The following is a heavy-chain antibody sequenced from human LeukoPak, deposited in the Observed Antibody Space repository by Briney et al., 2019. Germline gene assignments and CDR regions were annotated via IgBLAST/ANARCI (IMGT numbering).Heavy chain of an antibody. Sequence: PGRSLRLSCAASGFTFSSYGMHWVRQAPGKGLEWVAVISYDGSNKYYADSVKGRFTISRDNAKNSLYLQMNSLRAEDTAVYYCARDLVWNDFEGEEGGQDYWGQGTLVTVSS. D-gene: IGHD1-1*01. V-gene: IGHV3-30*03. CDR3: ARDLVWNDFEGEEGGQDY. CDR2: ISYDGSNK. CDR1: GFTFSSYG. J-gene: IGHJ4*02.